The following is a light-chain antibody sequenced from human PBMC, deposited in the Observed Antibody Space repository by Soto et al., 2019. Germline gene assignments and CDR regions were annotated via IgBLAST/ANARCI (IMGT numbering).Light chain of an antibody. Sequence: EIVMTQSPATLSVSPGERATLSCRASQSVSSKLSWYQQKPGQPPRLLIYGASTRATGIPARFSGSGSGTEFTLTISSLQSEDFVVYYCQQYDDWYTFGQGTQVEIK. CDR2: GAS. CDR1: QSVSSK. CDR3: QQYDDWYT. J-gene: IGKJ2*01. V-gene: IGKV3-15*01.